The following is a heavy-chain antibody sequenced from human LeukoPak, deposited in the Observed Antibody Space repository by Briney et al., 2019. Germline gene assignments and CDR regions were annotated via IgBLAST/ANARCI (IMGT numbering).Heavy chain of an antibody. CDR3: ARGSLRRGGSYLGDY. J-gene: IGHJ4*02. CDR2: IIPIFGTA. CDR1: GGTFSSYA. V-gene: IGHV1-69*13. D-gene: IGHD1-26*01. Sequence: SVKVSCKASGGTFSSYAISWVRQAPGQGLEWMGGIIPIFGTANYAQKFQGRVTITADESTSTAYMELSSLRSEDTAVYYCARGSLRRGGSYLGDYWGQGTLVTVSS.